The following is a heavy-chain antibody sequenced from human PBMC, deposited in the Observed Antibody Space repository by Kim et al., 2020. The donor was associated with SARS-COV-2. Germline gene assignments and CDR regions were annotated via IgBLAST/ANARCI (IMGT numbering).Heavy chain of an antibody. V-gene: IGHV1-8*01. Sequence: ASVKVSCKASGYTFTSYDINWVRQATGQGLEWMGWMNPNSGNTGYAQKFQGRVTMTRNTSISTAYMELSSLRSEDTAVYYCARGLNSGWRYYYYYYGMDVWGRGTTVTVSS. CDR2: MNPNSGNT. J-gene: IGHJ6*02. CDR3: ARGLNSGWRYYYYYYGMDV. CDR1: GYTFTSYD. D-gene: IGHD6-19*01.